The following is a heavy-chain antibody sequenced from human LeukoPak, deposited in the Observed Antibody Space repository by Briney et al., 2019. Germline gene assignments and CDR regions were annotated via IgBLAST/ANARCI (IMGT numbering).Heavy chain of an antibody. CDR3: ARHSSPYSSSWYDY. CDR1: GYSISSGYY. D-gene: IGHD6-13*01. V-gene: IGHV4-38-2*02. J-gene: IGHJ4*02. Sequence: SETLSLTCTVSGYSISSGYYWGWIRQPPGKGLEWIGSIFHSGSTYYNPSLKSRVTISVDTSKNQFSLKLSSVTAADTAVYYCARHSSPYSSSWYDYWGQGTLVTVSS. CDR2: IFHSGST.